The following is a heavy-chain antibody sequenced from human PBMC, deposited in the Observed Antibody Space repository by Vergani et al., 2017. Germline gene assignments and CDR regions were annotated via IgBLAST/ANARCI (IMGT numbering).Heavy chain of an antibody. CDR3: GVIMVRSPRPDNWFDS. V-gene: IGHV4-38-2*02. CDR2: MFHTGEA. J-gene: IGHJ5*01. D-gene: IGHD3-10*01. CDR1: GYSISRGFY. Sequence: QIQLQESGPGLVKPSETLSLTCSVSGYSISRGFYWAWIRQTPEKGLEWIGGMFHTGEASNSPSLQSRVAFSMDKSKNQFSLQLTSVTAADTAVYFCGVIMVRSPRPDNWFDSWGRGTVVTVSS.